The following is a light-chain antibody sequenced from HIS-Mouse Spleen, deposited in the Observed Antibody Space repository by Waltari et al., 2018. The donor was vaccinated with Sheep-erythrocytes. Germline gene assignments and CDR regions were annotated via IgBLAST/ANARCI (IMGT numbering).Light chain of an antibody. V-gene: IGLV2-14*01. J-gene: IGLJ2*01. CDR3: SSYTSSSTLVV. Sequence: QSALTQPASVSGSPGQSITISCTGTSRHVGRYNSVSLYQQHPGKAPKLMFYEVSKRPSGVSNRFSGSKSGNTASLTISGLQAEDEADYYCSSYTSSSTLVVFGGGTKLTVL. CDR1: SRHVGRYNS. CDR2: EVS.